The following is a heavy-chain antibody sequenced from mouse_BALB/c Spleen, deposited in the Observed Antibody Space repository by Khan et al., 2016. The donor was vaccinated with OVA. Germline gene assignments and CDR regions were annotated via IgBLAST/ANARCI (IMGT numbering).Heavy chain of an antibody. CDR2: ISTNYGDA. CDR3: VSGGKFAY. V-gene: IGHV1S137*01. J-gene: IGHJ3*01. Sequence: QVQLKESGAELVRPGVSVKISCKASGYTFTDYAMHWVKQRHAKSLEWIGVISTNYGDADYNQKFQGKVSMTVDRSSSTVDMELARLTSEDSDIYYCVSGGKFAYWGQGTLVTVSA. CDR1: GYTFTDYA. D-gene: IGHD1-1*02.